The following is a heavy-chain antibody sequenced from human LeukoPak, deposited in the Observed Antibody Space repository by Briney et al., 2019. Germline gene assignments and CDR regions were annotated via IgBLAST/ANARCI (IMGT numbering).Heavy chain of an antibody. CDR1: GFTVSSNY. J-gene: IGHJ4*02. V-gene: IGHV3-53*01. D-gene: IGHD5-12*01. CDR3: ARASGYSGYGPFDY. CDR2: IYSGGDT. Sequence: PGGSLRLSCAASGFTVSSNYMSWVRQAPGKGLEWVSVIYSGGDTYYADSVKGRFTISRDNSKNTLYLQINTLRAEDTAVYYCARASGYSGYGPFDYWGQGTLVTVSS.